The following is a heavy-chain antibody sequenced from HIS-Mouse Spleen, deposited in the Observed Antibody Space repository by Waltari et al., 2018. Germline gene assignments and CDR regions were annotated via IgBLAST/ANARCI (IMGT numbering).Heavy chain of an antibody. CDR2: IYYSGCT. D-gene: IGHD6-13*01. J-gene: IGHJ2*01. V-gene: IGHV4-39*07. CDR1: GGSISRSSYS. Sequence: QLQLQESGPGLVKPSETMSLTCTVSGGSISRSSYSWGWIRQPPGKGLEWIGSIYYSGCTDYNPSLKSRVTISVDTSKNQFSLKLSSVTAADTAVYYCAREIPYSSSWYDWYFDLWGRGTLVTVSS. CDR3: AREIPYSSSWYDWYFDL.